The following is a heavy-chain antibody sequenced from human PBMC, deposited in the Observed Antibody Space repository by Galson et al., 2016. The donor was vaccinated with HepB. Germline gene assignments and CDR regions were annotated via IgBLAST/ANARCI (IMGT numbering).Heavy chain of an antibody. CDR3: ARSMAYSGYDRNYYYGMDV. CDR2: IDWDDDK. D-gene: IGHD5-12*01. V-gene: IGHV2-70*01. CDR1: GFSLSTSGMC. J-gene: IGHJ6*02. Sequence: PALVKPTQTLTLTCTFSGFSLSTSGMCVSWIRQPPGKALEWLALIDWDDDKYYSTSLKTRLTISKDTSKNQVVLTMTNMDPVDTATYYCARSMAYSGYDRNYYYGMDVWGQGTTVTVSS.